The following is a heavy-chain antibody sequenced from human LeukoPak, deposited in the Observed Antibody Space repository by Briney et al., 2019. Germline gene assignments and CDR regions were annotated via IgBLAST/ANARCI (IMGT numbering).Heavy chain of an antibody. D-gene: IGHD3-22*01. CDR2: ISAYNGNT. CDR3: ARGRNYYDSSRYYYEGDAFDI. J-gene: IGHJ3*02. V-gene: IGHV1-18*01. Sequence: ASVKVSCKASGYTFTSYGISWVRQAPGQGLEWMGWISAYNGNTNYAQKLQGRVTMTRDTSTSTVYVELSSLRSEDTAVYYCARGRNYYDSSRYYYEGDAFDIWGQGTMVTVSS. CDR1: GYTFTSYG.